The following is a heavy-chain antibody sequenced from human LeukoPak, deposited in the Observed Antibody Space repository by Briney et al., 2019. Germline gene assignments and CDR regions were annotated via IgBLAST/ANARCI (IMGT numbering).Heavy chain of an antibody. J-gene: IGHJ4*02. V-gene: IGHV3-9*01. CDR2: ISWNSGSI. CDR1: GFTFDDYA. D-gene: IGHD6-13*01. Sequence: GGSLRLSCAASGFTFDDYAMHWVRQAPGKGLEWVSGISWNSGSIGYADSVKGRFTISRDNSKNMLYLQMNSLRAEDTAVYYCVKGRISEDGLDFWGQGTLVTVSS. CDR3: VKGRISEDGLDF.